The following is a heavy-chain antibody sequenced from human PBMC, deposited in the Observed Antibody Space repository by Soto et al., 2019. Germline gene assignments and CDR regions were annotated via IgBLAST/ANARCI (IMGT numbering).Heavy chain of an antibody. V-gene: IGHV5-51*01. J-gene: IGHJ4*02. Sequence: GESLKISCQCSGYTFSNFWIGWVRQLPGKGLEWMGIIYPGDHETRYSPSFHGKVTISADKSINTAYLQWNSLEASDTAFYFCARSPRSSPYFDYWGQGALVTAPQ. D-gene: IGHD6-13*01. CDR1: GYTFSNFW. CDR2: IYPGDHET. CDR3: ARSPRSSPYFDY.